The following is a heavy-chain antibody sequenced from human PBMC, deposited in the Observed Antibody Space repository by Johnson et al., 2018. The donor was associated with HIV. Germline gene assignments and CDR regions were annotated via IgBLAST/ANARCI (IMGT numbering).Heavy chain of an antibody. D-gene: IGHD2-15*01. CDR3: TTDHSTDAFDI. J-gene: IGHJ3*02. Sequence: VQLVESGGGLVKPGGSLRLACAASGFTFSDAWMNWVRQAPGKGLEWVGRIKSKTDGGTTDYAAPVNGRFTISRDDSKNTLYLQMNSLKTEDTAVYYCTTDHSTDAFDIWGQGTMVTVSS. CDR2: IKSKTDGGTT. V-gene: IGHV3-15*01. CDR1: GFTFSDAW.